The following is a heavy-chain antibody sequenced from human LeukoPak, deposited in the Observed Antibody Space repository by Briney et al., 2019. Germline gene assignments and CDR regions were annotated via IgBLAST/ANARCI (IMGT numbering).Heavy chain of an antibody. CDR3: AKGSKWLADYYFDY. V-gene: IGHV3-48*04. Sequence: PGGSLRLSCAASGFTFSSYSMNWVRQAPGKGLEWVSYISSSSSTIYYADSVKGRFTISRDNAKNSLYLQMNSLRAEDTAVYYCAKGSKWLADYYFDYWGQGTLVTVSS. J-gene: IGHJ4*02. CDR2: ISSSSSTI. D-gene: IGHD6-19*01. CDR1: GFTFSSYS.